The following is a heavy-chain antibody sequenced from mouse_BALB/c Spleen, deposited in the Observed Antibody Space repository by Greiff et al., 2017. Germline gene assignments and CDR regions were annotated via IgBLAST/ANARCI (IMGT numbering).Heavy chain of an antibody. CDR1: GYSITSGYY. CDR2: ISYDGSN. J-gene: IGHJ3*01. Sequence: EVQLQQSGPGLVKPSQSLSLTCSVTGYSITSGYYWNWIRQFPGNKLEWMGYISYDGSNNYNPSLKNRISITRDTSKNQFFLKLNSVTTEDTATYYCARDRRGTFAYWGQGTLVTVSA. V-gene: IGHV3-6*02. CDR3: ARDRRGTFAY. D-gene: IGHD1-1*02.